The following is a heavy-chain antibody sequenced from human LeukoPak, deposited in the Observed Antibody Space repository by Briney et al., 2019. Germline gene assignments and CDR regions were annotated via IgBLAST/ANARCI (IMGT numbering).Heavy chain of an antibody. V-gene: IGHV3-21*01. CDR1: GFTIGHNF. CDR2: ITSGSSYI. D-gene: IGHD1-26*01. Sequence: GGSLRLSCVASGFTIGHNFMTWVRQAPGKGLEWVSSITSGSSYIYYADSVKGRFTISRDNAKNSLYLQMNSLRAEDTAVYYCARDPYSGSYGNYYYYFMDVWGKGTTVTISS. J-gene: IGHJ6*03. CDR3: ARDPYSGSYGNYYYYFMDV.